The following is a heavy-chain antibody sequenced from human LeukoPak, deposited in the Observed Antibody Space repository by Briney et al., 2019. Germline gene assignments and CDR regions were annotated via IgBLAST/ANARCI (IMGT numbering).Heavy chain of an antibody. CDR1: GGSISSSSYY. V-gene: IGHV4-39*01. CDR3: ARIKGYSSSWYIGPAAYDAFDI. J-gene: IGHJ3*02. CDR2: IYYSGST. Sequence: SETLSLTCTVSGGSISSSSYYWGWIRQPPGKGLEWIGSIYYSGSTYYNPSLKSRVTISVDTSKNQFSLKLSSVTAADTAVYYCARIKGYSSSWYIGPAAYDAFDIWGQGTMVTVSS. D-gene: IGHD6-13*01.